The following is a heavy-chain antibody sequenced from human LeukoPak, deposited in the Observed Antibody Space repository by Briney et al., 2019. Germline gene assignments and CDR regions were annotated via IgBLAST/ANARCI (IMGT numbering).Heavy chain of an antibody. J-gene: IGHJ4*02. CDR2: IYTSGST. CDR1: GGSISSGSYY. D-gene: IGHD3-9*01. V-gene: IGHV4-61*02. CDR3: ARYPYYDILTGYSPPVYYFDY. Sequence: SETLSLTCTVSGGSISSGSYYWSWIRQPAGKGLEWIGRIYTSGSTNYNPSLKSRVTMSVDTSKNQFSLRLRSVTAADTAVYYCARYPYYDILTGYSPPVYYFDYWGQGTLVTVSS.